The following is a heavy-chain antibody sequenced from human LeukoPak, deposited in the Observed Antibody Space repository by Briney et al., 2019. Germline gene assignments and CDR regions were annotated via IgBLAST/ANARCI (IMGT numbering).Heavy chain of an antibody. V-gene: IGHV4-38-2*02. CDR3: VRSIPYYYDTSGPED. Sequence: PSETLSLTCTVSGYSISSGYYWGWIRQPPGKGLEWIANIYHSGLIYYNPSLKSRVTISIDTSKNQFSLKLSSVTAADTAVYYCVRSIPYYYDTSGPEDWGQGTLVTVSS. D-gene: IGHD3-22*01. J-gene: IGHJ4*02. CDR1: GYSISSGYY. CDR2: IYHSGLI.